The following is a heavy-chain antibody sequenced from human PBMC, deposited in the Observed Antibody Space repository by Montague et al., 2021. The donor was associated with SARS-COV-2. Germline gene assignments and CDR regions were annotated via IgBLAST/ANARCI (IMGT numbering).Heavy chain of an antibody. CDR1: GDSISSSSYN. CDR3: TRHVHMTWPEPSPGFDY. D-gene: IGHD1-1*01. Sequence: SETLSLTCTVSGDSISSSSYNWGWIRQPPGKGLEWIGSVHYSGRLYYNPSLKSRVTISVDTSKNQLSLKLSSVTAADTAVYYCTRHVHMTWPEPSPGFDYWGQGTLVTASS. V-gene: IGHV4-39*01. CDR2: VHYSGRL. J-gene: IGHJ4*02.